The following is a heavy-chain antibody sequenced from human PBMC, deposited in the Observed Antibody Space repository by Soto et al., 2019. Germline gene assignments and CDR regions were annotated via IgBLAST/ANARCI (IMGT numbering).Heavy chain of an antibody. Sequence: SETLSLTCTVSGASMNSYHWSWIRQPAGKGLEWIGPIHSSGSTNYNPSLKSRVTMSVDTSKNQFSLRLMSLTAADTAVYYCARDQGVAAAGITWFDPWGQGSLVTASS. CDR1: GASMNSYH. CDR2: IHSSGST. J-gene: IGHJ5*01. D-gene: IGHD6-13*01. V-gene: IGHV4-4*07. CDR3: ARDQGVAAAGITWFDP.